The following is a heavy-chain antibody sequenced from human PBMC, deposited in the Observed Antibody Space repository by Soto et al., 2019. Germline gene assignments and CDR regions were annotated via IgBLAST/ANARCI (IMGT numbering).Heavy chain of an antibody. J-gene: IGHJ5*02. Sequence: QVQLVQSGAEVKKPGSSVKVSCKASGGTFSSYAISWVRQAPGQGLEWMGGIIPIFGTANYAQKFQGRVTITADESTSTAYMELSSLSSEDTAVYYCARGPGGIVVVTAMGDWFDPWGQGTLVTVSS. D-gene: IGHD2-21*02. CDR1: GGTFSSYA. CDR2: IIPIFGTA. CDR3: ARGPGGIVVVTAMGDWFDP. V-gene: IGHV1-69*12.